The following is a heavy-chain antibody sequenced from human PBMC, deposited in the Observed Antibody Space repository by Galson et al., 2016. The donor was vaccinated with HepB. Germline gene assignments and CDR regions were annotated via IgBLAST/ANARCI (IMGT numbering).Heavy chain of an antibody. CDR2: ISAYNGYT. D-gene: IGHD4-17*01. CDR3: ARDYGDNSFYGMDV. V-gene: IGHV1-18*01. Sequence: QSGAEVKKPGESLKISCKASGYTFTSFGITWVRQAPGQGLEWMGWISAYNGYTNYAQKLQGRVSMTRDTSISTAYMELSRLRSDDTAVYYCARDYGDNSFYGMDVWGQGTTVTVSS. CDR1: GYTFTSFG. J-gene: IGHJ6*02.